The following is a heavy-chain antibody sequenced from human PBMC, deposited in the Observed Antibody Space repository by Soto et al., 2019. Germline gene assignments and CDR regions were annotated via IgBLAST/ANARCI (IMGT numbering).Heavy chain of an antibody. CDR3: ARALAGSYDY. D-gene: IGHD1-26*01. J-gene: IGHJ4*02. CDR2: TYYRSKWST. CDR1: GDSVSSKSAT. V-gene: IGHV6-1*01. Sequence: SQTLSLTCAISGDSVSSKSATWNWIRQPPSRGLEWLGRTYYRSKWSTDYAVSVKGRITVSPDTSKNQFSLQLNSVTPEDTAVYYCARALAGSYDYWGQGTLVTVYS.